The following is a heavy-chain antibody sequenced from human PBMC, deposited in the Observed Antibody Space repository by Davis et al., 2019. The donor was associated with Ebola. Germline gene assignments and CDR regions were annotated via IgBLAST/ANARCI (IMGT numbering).Heavy chain of an antibody. CDR3: VKDRNYDSGSYQGHDP. Sequence: GESLKISCAASGFTFSSYAMSWVRQAPGKGLEWVSAISGSGGSTYYADSVKGRFTISRENAKNSLYLQMNSLRAGDTAVYYCVKDRNYDSGSYQGHDPWGQGTLVTVSS. V-gene: IGHV3-23*01. J-gene: IGHJ5*02. D-gene: IGHD3-10*01. CDR2: ISGSGGST. CDR1: GFTFSSYA.